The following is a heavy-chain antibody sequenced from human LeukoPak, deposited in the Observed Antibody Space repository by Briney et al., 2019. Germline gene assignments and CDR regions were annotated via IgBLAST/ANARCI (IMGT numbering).Heavy chain of an antibody. CDR2: IYYSGST. J-gene: IGHJ6*02. Sequence: TSETLSLTCTVSGGSISSYYWSWLRQPPGKGLEWIGYIYYSGSTNYNPSLKSRVTISVDTSKNQFSLKLSSVTAADTAVYYCARLVVVTQGAVLPPYYYYGMDVWGQGTTVTVSS. CDR3: ARLVVVTQGAVLPPYYYYGMDV. CDR1: GGSISSYY. D-gene: IGHD3-22*01. V-gene: IGHV4-59*08.